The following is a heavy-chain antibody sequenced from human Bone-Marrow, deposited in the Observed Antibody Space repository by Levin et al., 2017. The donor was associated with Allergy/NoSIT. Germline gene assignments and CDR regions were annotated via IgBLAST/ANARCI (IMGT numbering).Heavy chain of an antibody. CDR1: GFSFSNYE. CDR2: ISNDGGPI. V-gene: IGHV3-48*03. Sequence: PGGSLRLSCAASGFSFSNYEMNWVRQAPGKGLEWISYISNDGGPIYYADSVKGRFTISRDNAKNSLFLQMNSLRAEDTAIYYCATLSFYCSGANCPIDYWGQGTLVTVSS. D-gene: IGHD2-15*01. J-gene: IGHJ4*02. CDR3: ATLSFYCSGANCPIDY.